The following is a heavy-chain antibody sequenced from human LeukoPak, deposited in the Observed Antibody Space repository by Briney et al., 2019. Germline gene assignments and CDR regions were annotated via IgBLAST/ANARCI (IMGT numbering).Heavy chain of an antibody. CDR3: ARGSIPAAALDY. CDR2: TYYRSNWYS. Sequence: SQTLSLTCDISGDSVSSNSAAWNWIRQSPSRGLEWLGRTYYRSNWYSDYAISVKSRITINPDTSKSQLSLQLNSVTPEDTAVYYCARGSIPAAALDYWGQGTLVTVSS. V-gene: IGHV6-1*01. D-gene: IGHD6-13*01. CDR1: GDSVSSNSAA. J-gene: IGHJ4*02.